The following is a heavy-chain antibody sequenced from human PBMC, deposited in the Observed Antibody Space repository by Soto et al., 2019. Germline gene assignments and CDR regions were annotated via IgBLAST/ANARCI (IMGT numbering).Heavy chain of an antibody. CDR3: ARAEGVRYYYGAGSWFDP. D-gene: IGHD3-10*01. J-gene: IGHJ5*02. Sequence: QVQLQQWGAGLLKPSETLSLTCAVYGGSLSGYYWNWIRQPPRKGLEWIGEISHSGTTNYNPSLKSRVSITLDTSRNQFSLTLSSVTAADTAVYFCARAEGVRYYYGAGSWFDPWDQGTLVTVSS. V-gene: IGHV4-34*01. CDR2: ISHSGTT. CDR1: GGSLSGYY.